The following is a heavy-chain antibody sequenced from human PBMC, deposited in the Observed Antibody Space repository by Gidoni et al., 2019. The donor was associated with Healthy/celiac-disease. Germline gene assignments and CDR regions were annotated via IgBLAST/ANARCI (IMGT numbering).Heavy chain of an antibody. CDR3: AKDYSWILSDYDISPGAFDI. CDR2: ISGSGGST. J-gene: IGHJ3*02. Sequence: EVQLLEAGGGLVQPGGSLRLSCAASGFTVSSEAMSWVRQAPGKGLEWVSAISGSGGSTYYADSVTGRFTLSRDNSKNTLYLQMNRLRAEDTAVYSCAKDYSWILSDYDISPGAFDIWGQGTMVTVSS. D-gene: IGHD3-9*01. CDR1: GFTVSSEA. V-gene: IGHV3-23*01.